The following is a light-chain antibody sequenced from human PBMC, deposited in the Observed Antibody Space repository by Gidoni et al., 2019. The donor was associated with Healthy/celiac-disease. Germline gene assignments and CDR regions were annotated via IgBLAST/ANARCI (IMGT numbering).Light chain of an antibody. CDR2: KDS. CDR3: QSADISGTDVV. CDR1: ALPKQY. J-gene: IGLJ2*01. V-gene: IGLV3-25*03. Sequence: SYELTQPPSVSVSPGQTARITCSGDALPKQYAYWYQQKQGQAPVLVIYKDSERPSGIPELFSGSSSGTTVTLTISGVQAEDEADYYGQSADISGTDVVFGGGTKLTVL.